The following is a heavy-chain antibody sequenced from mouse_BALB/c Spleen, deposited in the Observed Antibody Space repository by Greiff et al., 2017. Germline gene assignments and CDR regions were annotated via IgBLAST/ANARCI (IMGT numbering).Heavy chain of an antibody. J-gene: IGHJ2*01. Sequence: EVKLQESGGGLVQPGGSLRLSCATSGFTFTDYYMNWVRQPPGKALEWMGFISNKANGYTTEYSASVKGRFTISRDNSQSILYLQMNTLRAEDSATYYCARDRYNYFDYWGQGTTLTVSS. CDR1: GFTFTDYY. CDR3: ARDRYNYFDY. V-gene: IGHV7-3*02. CDR2: ISNKANGYTT.